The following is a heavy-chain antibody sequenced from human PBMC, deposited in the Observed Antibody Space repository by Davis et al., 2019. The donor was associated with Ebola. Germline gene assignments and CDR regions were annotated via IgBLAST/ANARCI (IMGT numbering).Heavy chain of an antibody. CDR1: GDSITNGDYA. J-gene: IGHJ4*02. CDR3: ARRPLKAGDSIDY. Sequence: SETLSLTCTVSGDSITNGDYAWTWIRPSPGKGLEWIGYIHHSGGTYYNPSLKSRLTISVDTSKNQFSLRLSSVTAEDTAVYYCARRPLKAGDSIDYWGQGTLVTVSS. V-gene: IGHV4-30-4*08. D-gene: IGHD7-27*01. CDR2: IHHSGGT.